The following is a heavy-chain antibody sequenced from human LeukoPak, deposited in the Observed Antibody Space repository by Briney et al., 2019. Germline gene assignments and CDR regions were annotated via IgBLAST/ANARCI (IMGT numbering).Heavy chain of an antibody. Sequence: SVKVSCKASGGTFSSYAVSWVRQAPGQGLEWMGGIIPIFGTANYAQKFQGRVTITADESTSTAYMELSSLRSEDTAVYYCARPRSPPVFSSIAAPPLDYWGQGTLVTVSS. CDR2: IIPIFGTA. CDR1: GGTFSSYA. D-gene: IGHD6-6*01. J-gene: IGHJ4*02. CDR3: ARPRSPPVFSSIAAPPLDY. V-gene: IGHV1-69*01.